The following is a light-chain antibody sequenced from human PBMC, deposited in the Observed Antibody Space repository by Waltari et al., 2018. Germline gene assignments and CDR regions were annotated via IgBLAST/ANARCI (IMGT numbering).Light chain of an antibody. CDR3: KQYGGSRTYT. CDR1: QSVSSSY. CDR2: GAS. Sequence: ESVLTQSPGTLSLSPGARATLSCRASQSVSSSYLAWYQQRPGKAPRLLFFGASSRATGVPDSFSGSVSGTDFTLSTSRLEPEDSAVYFCKQYGGSRTYTFGQGTKLEIK. V-gene: IGKV3-20*01. J-gene: IGKJ2*01.